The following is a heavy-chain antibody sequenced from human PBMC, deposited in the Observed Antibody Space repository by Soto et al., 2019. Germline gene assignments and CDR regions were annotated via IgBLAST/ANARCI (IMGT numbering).Heavy chain of an antibody. V-gene: IGHV4-59*08. CDR1: GGPFNDYY. CDR2: THYSAGA. CDR3: ASGRPSKDCSRGVCYPVAGYFCIDV. D-gene: IGHD2-8*02. J-gene: IGHJ6*03. Sequence: QVQLHESGPGLVKPSETLSLTCTVSGGPFNDYYWPLIRQPPGQGLQWVGYTHYSAGAIYSPSLKSRGIMSVGSSKKQISLTLDSVTAAVTAVYYCASGRPSKDCSRGVCYPVAGYFCIDVWGTGSVGSVSS.